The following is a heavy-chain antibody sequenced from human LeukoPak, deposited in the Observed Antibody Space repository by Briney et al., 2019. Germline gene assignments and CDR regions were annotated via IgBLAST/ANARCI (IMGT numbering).Heavy chain of an antibody. J-gene: IGHJ5*02. CDR2: IKQDGSRI. CDR1: GITFSSYW. CDR3: VRGGSDYEYSGAS. V-gene: IGHV3-7*01. Sequence: GGSLRLSCAASGITFSSYWMSWVRQAPEKGLEWVANIKQDGSRIYYVDSVKGRFTISRDNAKNSLYLQMSSLRADDTAVYYCVRGGSDYEYSGASWGQGTLVTVSS. D-gene: IGHD3-16*01.